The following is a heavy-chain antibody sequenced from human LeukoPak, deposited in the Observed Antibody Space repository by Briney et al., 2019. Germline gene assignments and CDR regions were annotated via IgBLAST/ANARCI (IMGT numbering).Heavy chain of an antibody. J-gene: IGHJ4*02. CDR2: IIPILGIA. D-gene: IGHD2-15*01. CDR1: GGTFSSYA. CDR3: AREADVVVVAATKPLDY. V-gene: IGHV1-69*04. Sequence: GASVKVSCKASGGTFSSYAISWVRQAPGQGLEWMGRIIPILGIANYAQKFQGRVTITADKSTSTAYMELSSLRSEDTAVYYCAREADVVVVAATKPLDYWGQGTLVTVSS.